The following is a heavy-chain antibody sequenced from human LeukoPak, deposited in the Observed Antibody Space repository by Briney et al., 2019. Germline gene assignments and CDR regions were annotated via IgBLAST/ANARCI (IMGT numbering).Heavy chain of an antibody. CDR2: IIPIFGTA. J-gene: IGHJ4*02. Sequence: GASVKVSCKASGGTFSSYAISWVRQAPGQGLEWMGGIIPIFGTANYAQKSQGRVTITADESTSTAYMELSILRSEDTAVYYCARAGGDGYNDFDYWGQGTLVTVSS. CDR1: GGTFSSYA. V-gene: IGHV1-69*13. CDR3: ARAGGDGYNDFDY. D-gene: IGHD5-24*01.